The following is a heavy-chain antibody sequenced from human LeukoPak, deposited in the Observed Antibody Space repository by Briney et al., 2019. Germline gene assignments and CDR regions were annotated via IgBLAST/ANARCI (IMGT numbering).Heavy chain of an antibody. CDR2: IYHSGST. Sequence: TSETLSLTCTVSGYSISSGYYWTWIRQPPGKGLEWIGNIYHSGSTNYNPSLKSRVTISVDTPKNQFSLKLSSVTAADTAVYYCARGSVLLSMDVWGKGTTVTISS. CDR1: GYSISSGYY. J-gene: IGHJ6*03. V-gene: IGHV4-38-2*02. CDR3: ARGSVLLSMDV. D-gene: IGHD3-10*01.